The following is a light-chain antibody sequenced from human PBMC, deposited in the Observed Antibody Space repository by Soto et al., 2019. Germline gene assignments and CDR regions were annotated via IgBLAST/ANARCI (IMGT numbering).Light chain of an antibody. CDR2: WAS. V-gene: IGKV4-1*01. Sequence: DIVMTQSPDSLAVSLGERATINCKSSQNILSISTNKNYLAWYQQKPGQPPKLLIYWASDRGSGVPDRFSGRGSGTDFPLTIRSLQAEDVAAYYCQQYYSTPVTFGQGTKVEVK. CDR1: QNILSISTNKNY. J-gene: IGKJ1*01. CDR3: QQYYSTPVT.